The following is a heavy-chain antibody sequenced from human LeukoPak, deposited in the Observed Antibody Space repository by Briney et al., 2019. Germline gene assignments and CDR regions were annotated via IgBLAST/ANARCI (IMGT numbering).Heavy chain of an antibody. J-gene: IGHJ4*02. Sequence: GGSLRLSCAASGFTFSSYGMHWVRQAPGKGLEWVAVILSDGSKEFYTDSVKGRFTISRDNSENTLYLQMNSLRAEDTAVYYCAKKGYYDGSGYYMYYLDHWGQGTLVTVSS. CDR1: GFTFSSYG. CDR3: AKKGYYDGSGYYMYYLDH. D-gene: IGHD3-22*01. V-gene: IGHV3-33*06. CDR2: ILSDGSKE.